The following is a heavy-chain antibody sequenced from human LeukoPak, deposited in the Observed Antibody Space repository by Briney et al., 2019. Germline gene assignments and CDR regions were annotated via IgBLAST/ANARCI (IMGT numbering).Heavy chain of an antibody. J-gene: IGHJ5*02. CDR2: ISHSGST. CDR3: ARDVSGYAWFDP. CDR1: GGSFSGYY. D-gene: IGHD3-22*01. Sequence: SETLSLTCAVYGGSFSGYYWSWIRQPPGKGLEWIGEISHSGSTNYNPSLKSRVTISVDTSKNQFSLKLSSVTAADTAVYYCARDVSGYAWFDPWGQGTLVTVSS. V-gene: IGHV4-34*01.